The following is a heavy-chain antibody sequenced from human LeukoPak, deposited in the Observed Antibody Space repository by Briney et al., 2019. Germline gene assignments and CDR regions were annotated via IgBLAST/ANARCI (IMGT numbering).Heavy chain of an antibody. CDR1: GFTFSSYA. Sequence: PGGSLRLSCAASGFTFSSYAMHWVRQAPGKGLEWVAVISYDGSNKYYADSVKGRFTISRDNAKSLLYLQMNSLRAEDTAVYFCARDLGNWKKREWYFDLWGXGTLVTVSS. CDR2: ISYDGSNK. D-gene: IGHD1-1*01. V-gene: IGHV3-30-3*01. CDR3: ARDLGNWKKREWYFDL. J-gene: IGHJ2*01.